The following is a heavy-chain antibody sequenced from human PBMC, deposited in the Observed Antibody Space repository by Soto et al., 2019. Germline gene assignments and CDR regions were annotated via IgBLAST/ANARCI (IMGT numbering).Heavy chain of an antibody. D-gene: IGHD3-10*01. J-gene: IGHJ6*02. CDR2: IYYSGST. CDR3: ARDRFGELLLYRLAV. CDR1: GGSVSSGSYY. V-gene: IGHV4-61*01. Sequence: SETLSLTCTVSGGSVSSGSYYWSWIRQPPGKGLEWIGYIYYSGSTNYNPSLKSRVTISVDTSKNQFSLKLSSVTAADTAVYYCARDRFGELLLYRLAVWGQGTTVTVSS.